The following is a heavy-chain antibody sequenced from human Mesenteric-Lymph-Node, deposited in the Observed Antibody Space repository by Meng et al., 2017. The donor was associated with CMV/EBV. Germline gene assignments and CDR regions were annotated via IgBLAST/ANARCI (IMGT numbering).Heavy chain of an antibody. CDR1: GFTFSDYY. CDR3: ARDVSSIRGLRHYFDY. J-gene: IGHJ4*02. V-gene: IGHV3-11*01. CDR2: ISSSGTAI. Sequence: GGPLRPPFAPSGFTFSDYYMSWIRQAPGKGLEWLSYISSSGTAIYYADSVKGRFTISRDNAKNSLYLQLNSLRADDTAVYYCARDVSSIRGLRHYFDYWGQGTLVTVSS. D-gene: IGHD3-10*01.